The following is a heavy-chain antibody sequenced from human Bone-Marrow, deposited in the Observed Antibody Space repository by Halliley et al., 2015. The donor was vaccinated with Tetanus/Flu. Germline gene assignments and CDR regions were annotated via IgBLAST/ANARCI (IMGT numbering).Heavy chain of an antibody. J-gene: IGHJ5*02. V-gene: IGHV4-61*03. CDR3: VGYDSSGYYSNRFDP. Sequence: IGYIFYSGGPNYNPPLKSRVTMSVDTSKNPVSLKLTTVTAADTAVYYCVGYDSSGYYSNRFDPWGQGILVTVSS. D-gene: IGHD3-22*01. CDR2: IFYSGGP.